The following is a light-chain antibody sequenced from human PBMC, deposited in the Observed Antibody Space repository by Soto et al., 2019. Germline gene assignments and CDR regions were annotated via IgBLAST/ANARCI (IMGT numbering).Light chain of an antibody. J-gene: IGKJ2*01. Sequence: DIQLTQSPSSLSASVGDRVSITCRASQGISKYLAWFQQRPGKVPRRLVYAASSLQSGVPSRFSGSGSGTEFTLTISSLQPEDFATYYCQQSYSTPYTFGQGTKVDIK. CDR1: QGISKY. CDR3: QQSYSTPYT. CDR2: AAS. V-gene: IGKV1-39*01.